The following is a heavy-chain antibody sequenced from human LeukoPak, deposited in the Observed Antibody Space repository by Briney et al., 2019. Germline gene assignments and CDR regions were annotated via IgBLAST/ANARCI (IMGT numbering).Heavy chain of an antibody. V-gene: IGHV3-23*01. CDR1: GFTFSNYA. CDR2: ISDSGGST. CDR3: AKIEGSRGWYGADY. J-gene: IGHJ4*02. Sequence: GGSLRLSCATSGFTFSNYAMSWVRQAPGKGLEWVSAISDSGGSTYYADSVKGRFTISRDNSKNTLYLQMNSLRAEDTAVYYCAKIEGSRGWYGADYWGQGTLVTVSS. D-gene: IGHD6-19*01.